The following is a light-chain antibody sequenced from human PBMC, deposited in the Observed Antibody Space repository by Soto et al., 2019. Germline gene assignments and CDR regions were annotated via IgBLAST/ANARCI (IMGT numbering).Light chain of an antibody. V-gene: IGLV2-11*01. CDR2: DVN. CDR1: SSDVGGYNY. CDR3: YSYAGTPTVI. J-gene: IGLJ2*01. Sequence: QSVLTQPRSVSGSPGQSVTISCTGTSSDVGGYNYVSWYQQHPDKAPKLMIYDVNKRPSGVPDRFSGSKSGNTASLTISGLQAEDEADYYCYSYAGTPTVIFGGGTKLTVL.